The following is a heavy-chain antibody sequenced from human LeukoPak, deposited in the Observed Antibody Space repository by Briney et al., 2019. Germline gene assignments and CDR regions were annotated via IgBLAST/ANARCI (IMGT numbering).Heavy chain of an antibody. V-gene: IGHV1-18*01. CDR2: ISIYNGNT. CDR1: GYTFTNYG. Sequence: ASVKVSCKASGYTFTNYGISRVRQAPGQGLEWMGWISIYNGNTDYAQKLRGRVTMTTDTSTSTAYMELRSQRSDDTAVYYCARITYDFWSGYYMPDDPWGQGTLVTVSS. CDR3: ARITYDFWSGYYMPDDP. D-gene: IGHD3-3*01. J-gene: IGHJ5*02.